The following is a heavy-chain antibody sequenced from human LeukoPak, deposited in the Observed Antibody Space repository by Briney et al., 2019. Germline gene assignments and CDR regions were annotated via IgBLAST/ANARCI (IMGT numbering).Heavy chain of an antibody. V-gene: IGHV3-23*01. D-gene: IGHD5-24*01. CDR1: GFTFSSFG. CDR2: ISGSGGSI. Sequence: GGSLRLSCAASGFTFSSFGMSWVRQAPGKGLEWVSSISGSGGSIYYADSVKGRFTISRDNSKNTLFLQMNSLRDDDTAVYYCVRGVGVSRFNYFDPWGQGTLVVVSS. J-gene: IGHJ5*02. CDR3: VRGVGVSRFNYFDP.